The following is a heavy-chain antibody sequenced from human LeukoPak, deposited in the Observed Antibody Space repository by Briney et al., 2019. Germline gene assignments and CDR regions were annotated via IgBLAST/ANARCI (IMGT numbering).Heavy chain of an antibody. Sequence: GGSLRLSCEAPAFTFSSYWMSWVRQAPGKGLGWVANMKEDGGEINYVDSVKGRFTISRDNAKNSLFLQMNSLRVEDTAVYYCARDRGYSTFDYWGQGTLVTVSS. D-gene: IGHD4-23*01. CDR1: AFTFSSYW. V-gene: IGHV3-7*01. CDR2: MKEDGGEI. J-gene: IGHJ4*02. CDR3: ARDRGYSTFDY.